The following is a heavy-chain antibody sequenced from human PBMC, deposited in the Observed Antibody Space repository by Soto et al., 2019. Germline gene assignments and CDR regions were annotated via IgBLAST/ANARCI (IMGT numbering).Heavy chain of an antibody. J-gene: IGHJ5*02. Sequence: SDTLSLTCAVSGGSIGGVGYSWRWIRQPPGGGLEWIGYMYHSGTFLKSPSLKTRLTMSLDMSKNQFSLTLNSMTAADTAVYYCARAQFYSGSGNYNNLMFDAWGQGIQVTVSS. V-gene: IGHV4-30-2*01. CDR2: MYHSGTF. CDR1: GGSIGGVGYS. D-gene: IGHD3-10*01. CDR3: ARAQFYSGSGNYNNLMFDA.